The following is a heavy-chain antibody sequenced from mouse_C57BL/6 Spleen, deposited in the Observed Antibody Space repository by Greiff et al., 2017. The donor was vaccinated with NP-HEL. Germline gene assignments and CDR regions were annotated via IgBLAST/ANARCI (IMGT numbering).Heavy chain of an antibody. Sequence: VQLKESGPELVKPGASVKISCKASGYSFTGYYMHWVKQSSEKSLEWIGEINPSTGGTSYNQKFKGKATLTVDKSSSTAYMQLKSLTSEDSAVYYCARDSNYVSYYAMDYWGQGTSVTVSS. CDR3: ARDSNYVSYYAMDY. CDR2: INPSTGGT. D-gene: IGHD2-5*01. CDR1: GYSFTGYY. J-gene: IGHJ4*01. V-gene: IGHV1-43*01.